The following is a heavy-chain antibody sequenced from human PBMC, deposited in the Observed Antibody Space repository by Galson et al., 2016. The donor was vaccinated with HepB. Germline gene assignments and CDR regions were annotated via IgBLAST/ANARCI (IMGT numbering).Heavy chain of an antibody. V-gene: IGHV3-53*01. CDR3: ASGEYGSGWPKGDY. CDR2: IYDAANT. CDR1: GLAVTSDY. D-gene: IGHD6-19*01. J-gene: IGHJ4*02. Sequence: SLRLSCAASGLAVTSDYTGWVRQAPGKGLEWVSFIYDAANTYYSESAKGRFTISRDRSKNTVSLQMNSLRVEDTAVYYCASGEYGSGWPKGDYWGQGTLVTVSS.